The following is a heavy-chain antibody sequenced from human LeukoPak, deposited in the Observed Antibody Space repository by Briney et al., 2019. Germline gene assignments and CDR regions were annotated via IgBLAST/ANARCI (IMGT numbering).Heavy chain of an antibody. J-gene: IGHJ4*02. CDR2: IKQDGSER. CDR1: GFPFSSYW. V-gene: IGHV3-7*01. Sequence: PGGSLRLSCAASGFPFSSYWMNWVRQAPGKGLEWVANIKQDGSERHYVDSVKGRFTISRDNAKNSLYLQMNSLRAEDTAVYYCACSRTNDYWGQGTLVTVSS. D-gene: IGHD2-2*01. CDR3: ACSRTNDY.